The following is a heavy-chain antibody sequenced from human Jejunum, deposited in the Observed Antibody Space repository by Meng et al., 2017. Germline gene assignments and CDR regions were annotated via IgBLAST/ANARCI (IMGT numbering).Heavy chain of an antibody. V-gene: IGHV3-7*01. D-gene: IGHD2-15*01. Sequence: GESLKISCAASGFSFSSHWMSWVRQAPGKGLEWVANMNQGGSEKYYVDSVKGRFTISRDNAKNSLFLQMNSLGVEDTAIYYCARGYCSGGSCYGGGFDFWGQGSLVTVSS. J-gene: IGHJ4*02. CDR1: GFSFSSHW. CDR3: ARGYCSGGSCYGGGFDF. CDR2: MNQGGSEK.